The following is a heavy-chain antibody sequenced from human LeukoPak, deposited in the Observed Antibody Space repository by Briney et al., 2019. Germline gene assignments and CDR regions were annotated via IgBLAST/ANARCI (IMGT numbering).Heavy chain of an antibody. CDR2: TYYRSKWYN. D-gene: IGHD3-10*01. CDR1: GDSVSSNSAA. CDR3: ARTRIRYGSGSYYNPYYFDY. J-gene: IGHJ4*02. Sequence: SQTLSLTCAISGDSVSSNSAAWNWIRQSPSRGLEWLGRTYYRSKWYNDYAVSVKSRITINPDTSKNQFSLQLNSVTPEDTAVYYYARTRIRYGSGSYYNPYYFDYWGQGTLVTVSS. V-gene: IGHV6-1*01.